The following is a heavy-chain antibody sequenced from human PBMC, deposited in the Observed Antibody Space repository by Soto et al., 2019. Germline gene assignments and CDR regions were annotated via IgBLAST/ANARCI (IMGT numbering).Heavy chain of an antibody. CDR1: GFAFSNCA. J-gene: IGHJ4*02. V-gene: IGHV3-23*01. D-gene: IGHD2-21*02. CDR3: TKDVTGDIGADF. CDR2: ITTSGDTT. Sequence: EVQLLESGGDLVQPGGSLRLSCAASGFAFSNCAMSWVRQAPGKGLEWVSTITTSGDTTFYADPVKGRFTTSRDASKNTLYLQMNSLRAEDTATYYCTKDVTGDIGADFWGQGTPVTVAS.